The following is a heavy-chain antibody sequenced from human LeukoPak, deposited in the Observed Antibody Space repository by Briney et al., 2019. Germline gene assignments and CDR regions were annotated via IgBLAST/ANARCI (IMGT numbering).Heavy chain of an antibody. V-gene: IGHV3-66*02. Sequence: AGGSLRLSCAASGFTFSSYNMNWVRQTPGKGLEWVSVIYRGGSTYYADSVKGRFTISRDNSKNRLYLKMNSIRAEDTAVYYCTRDVGYYDILTGADVWGKGTTVTDSS. D-gene: IGHD3-9*01. CDR3: TRDVGYYDILTGADV. CDR2: IYRGGST. CDR1: GFTFSSYN. J-gene: IGHJ6*04.